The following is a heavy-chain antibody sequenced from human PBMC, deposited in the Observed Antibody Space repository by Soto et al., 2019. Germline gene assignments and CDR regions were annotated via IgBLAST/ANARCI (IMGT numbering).Heavy chain of an antibody. CDR2: INPNSGGT. V-gene: IGHV1-2*02. D-gene: IGHD2-15*01. Sequence: KLTCKASGNTFTGYYMHWVRQAPGQGHEWMGWINPNSGGTNYAQKFQGRVTMTRDTSISTAYMELSRLRSDDTAVYYCARERRFFSCCSCYLYLFYSCGQGTLVT. CDR1: GNTFTGYY. J-gene: IGHJ5*01. CDR3: ARERRFFSCCSCYLYLFYS.